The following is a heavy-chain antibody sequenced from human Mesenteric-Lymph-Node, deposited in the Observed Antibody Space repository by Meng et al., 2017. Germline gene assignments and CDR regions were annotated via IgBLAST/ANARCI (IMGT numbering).Heavy chain of an antibody. J-gene: IGHJ4*02. CDR2: IIPTLGLA. D-gene: IGHD4-17*01. Sequence: QVQLVQSWAEGKKPGSSVKVSCKASGGSFTSYTINWVRQAPGQGLEWMGRIIPTLGLANYAQKFQGRVTITADISTSTAYMDLSSLRSEDTAMYYCARDVGYGEYYFDYWGQGTLVTVSS. CDR1: GGSFTSYT. CDR3: ARDVGYGEYYFDY. V-gene: IGHV1-69*08.